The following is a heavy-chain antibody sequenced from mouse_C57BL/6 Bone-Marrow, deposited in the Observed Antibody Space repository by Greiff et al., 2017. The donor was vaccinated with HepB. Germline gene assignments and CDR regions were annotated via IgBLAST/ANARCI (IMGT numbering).Heavy chain of an antibody. CDR2: ISYDGSN. D-gene: IGHD1-1*01. Sequence: EVKLMESGPGLVKPSQSLSLTCSVTGYSITSGYYWNWIRQFPGNKLEWMGYISYDGSNNYNPSLKNRISITRDTSKNQFFLKLNSVTTEDTATYYCARDRGITTVSTYAMDYWGQGTSVTVSS. J-gene: IGHJ4*01. CDR3: ARDRGITTVSTYAMDY. V-gene: IGHV3-6*01. CDR1: GYSITSGYY.